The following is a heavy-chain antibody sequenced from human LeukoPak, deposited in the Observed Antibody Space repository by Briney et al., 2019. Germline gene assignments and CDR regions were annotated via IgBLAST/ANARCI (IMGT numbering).Heavy chain of an antibody. Sequence: QPGGSLRLSCAASGFTFSSYWMSWVRQAPGKGLEWVSVTSGSGGTTYYADSVKGRYTISRDNSKNTLYLQMNSLRVEDTAVYYCAKGWSGYDAFDIWGQGTMVTVSS. CDR3: AKGWSGYDAFDI. V-gene: IGHV3-23*01. D-gene: IGHD3-3*01. CDR2: TSGSGGTT. J-gene: IGHJ3*02. CDR1: GFTFSSYW.